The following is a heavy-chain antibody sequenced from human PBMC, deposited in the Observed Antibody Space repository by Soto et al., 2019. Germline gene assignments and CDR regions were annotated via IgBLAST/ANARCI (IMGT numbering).Heavy chain of an antibody. CDR1: GGTFSSYT. Sequence: QVQLVQSGAEVKKPGSSVKVSCKASGGTFSSYTISWVRQAPGQGLEWMGRIIPILGIANYAQKFQGRVTITADKSTSTASMELSSLRSEDTAVYYCAKEGYCIGGSCYSSGGAFDIWGQGTMVTVSS. V-gene: IGHV1-69*02. CDR2: IIPILGIA. CDR3: AKEGYCIGGSCYSSGGAFDI. J-gene: IGHJ3*02. D-gene: IGHD2-15*01.